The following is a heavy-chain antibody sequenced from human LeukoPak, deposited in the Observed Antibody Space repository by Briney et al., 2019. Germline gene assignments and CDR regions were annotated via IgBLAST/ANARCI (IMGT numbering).Heavy chain of an antibody. CDR3: ARDRLRYFDFHLYFDY. Sequence: GGSLRLSCAAAVFTFSSYSMNWVRQVPGKVLEWVSYISSSSSTIYYADSVKGRFTISRDNAKNSLYLQMNSLRDEDTAVYYCARDRLRYFDFHLYFDYWGQGTLVTVSS. V-gene: IGHV3-48*02. CDR2: ISSSSSTI. CDR1: VFTFSSYS. J-gene: IGHJ4*02. D-gene: IGHD3-9*01.